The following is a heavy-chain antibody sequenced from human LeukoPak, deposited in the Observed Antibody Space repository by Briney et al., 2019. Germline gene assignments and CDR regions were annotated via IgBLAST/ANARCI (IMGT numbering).Heavy chain of an antibody. D-gene: IGHD5-12*01. CDR3: ARVVATMFSFDY. J-gene: IGHJ4*02. Sequence: SETLSLTCTVSGGSISSGGYYWSWIRQHPGKGLEWIGYIYYSGSTYYNPSLKSRVTISVDTSKNQFSLKLSSVTVADTAVYYCARVVATMFSFDYWGQGTLVTVSS. CDR2: IYYSGST. V-gene: IGHV4-31*03. CDR1: GGSISSGGYY.